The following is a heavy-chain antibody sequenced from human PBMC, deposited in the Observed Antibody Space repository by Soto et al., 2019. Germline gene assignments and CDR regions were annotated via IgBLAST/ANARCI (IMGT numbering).Heavy chain of an antibody. V-gene: IGHV1-2*04. CDR2: INPNSGGT. CDR3: ARDSSGHYGSGSGWFDP. D-gene: IGHD3-10*01. J-gene: IGHJ5*02. CDR1: GYTFTGYY. Sequence: QVQLVQSGAEVKKPGASVKVSCKASGYTFTGYYMHWVRQAPGQGLEWMGWINPNSGGTNYAQKLQGWVSMTVDTSISTAYMELSTLRSEYTPVYYCARDSSGHYGSGSGWFDPWGQGTLVTVSS.